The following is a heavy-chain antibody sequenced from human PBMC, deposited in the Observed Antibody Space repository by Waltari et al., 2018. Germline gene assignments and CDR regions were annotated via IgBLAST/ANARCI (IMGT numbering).Heavy chain of an antibody. Sequence: QVQLVQSGAEVKKPGASVRVSCKTSGYTFIDYYIHWVRQAPGQGLEWMGRVIPKSGGTSYPQKFKNRVTMTRDTSISTADMELSRLTFDDTAVYFCARWPALSADPYYFDYWGQGTLVTVSS. D-gene: IGHD3-16*01. J-gene: IGHJ4*02. CDR1: GYTFIDYY. CDR3: ARWPALSADPYYFDY. CDR2: VIPKSGGT. V-gene: IGHV1-2*06.